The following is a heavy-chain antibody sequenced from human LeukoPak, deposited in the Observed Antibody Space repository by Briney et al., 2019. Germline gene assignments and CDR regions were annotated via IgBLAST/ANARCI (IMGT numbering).Heavy chain of an antibody. V-gene: IGHV1-18*01. CDR3: ANNPPGYSSGWFWFDP. Sequence: GASVKVSCKASGYTFTSYGISWVRQAPGQGLEWMGWISAYNGNTNYAQKLQGRVTMTTDTSTSTAYMELRSLRSDDTAVYYCANNPPGYSSGWFWFDPWGQGTLVTVSS. D-gene: IGHD6-19*01. CDR2: ISAYNGNT. J-gene: IGHJ5*02. CDR1: GYTFTSYG.